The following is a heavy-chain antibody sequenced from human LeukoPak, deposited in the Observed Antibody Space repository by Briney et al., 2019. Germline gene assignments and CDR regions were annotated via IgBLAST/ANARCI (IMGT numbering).Heavy chain of an antibody. D-gene: IGHD3-9*01. CDR1: GFTFDDYA. V-gene: IGHV3-9*01. CDR2: ISWNSGSI. Sequence: PGRSLRLSCAASGFTFDDYAMHWVRQAPGKGLEWVSGISWNSGSIGYADSVKGRFTISRDNAKNSLYLQMNSLRAEDTALYYCAKAPSDILTGYDEGAFDIWGQGTMVTVSS. J-gene: IGHJ3*02. CDR3: AKAPSDILTGYDEGAFDI.